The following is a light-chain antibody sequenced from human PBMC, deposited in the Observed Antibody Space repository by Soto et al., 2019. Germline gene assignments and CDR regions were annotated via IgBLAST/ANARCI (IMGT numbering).Light chain of an antibody. CDR3: QQYNSYSH. CDR2: DAS. Sequence: DIQMTQSPSTLSASVGDRVTITCRASQSISSWLAWYQQKPGKAPKLLIYDASSLESGVPSRFSGSGSGTVFTLSISSLQPDDFATYYCQQYNSYSHFGPGTKVDIK. J-gene: IGKJ3*01. V-gene: IGKV1-5*01. CDR1: QSISSW.